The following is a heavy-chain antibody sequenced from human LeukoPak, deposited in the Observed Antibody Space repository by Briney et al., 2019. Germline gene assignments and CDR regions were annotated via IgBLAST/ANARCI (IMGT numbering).Heavy chain of an antibody. Sequence: GASVKVSCKASGYTFTSYDINWVRQATGQGLEWMGWMNPNSGNTGYAQKFQGRVTMTRNTSISTAYMELSSLRSEDTAVYYCARAGTAFTRRTTKGRGAWFDPWGQGTLVTVSS. J-gene: IGHJ5*02. V-gene: IGHV1-8*01. D-gene: IGHD1-14*01. CDR3: ARAGTAFTRRTTKGRGAWFDP. CDR1: GYTFTSYD. CDR2: MNPNSGNT.